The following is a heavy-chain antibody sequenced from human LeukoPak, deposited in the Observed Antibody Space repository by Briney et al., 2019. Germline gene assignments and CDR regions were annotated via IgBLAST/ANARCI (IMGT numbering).Heavy chain of an antibody. Sequence: GGSLRLSCAASGFTFSSYAMHWVRQAPGKGLEWVAVISYDGSNKYYADSVKGRFTISRDNSKNTLYLQMNSLRAEDTAVYYCAKDQGYSYGYVSDYWGQGTLVTVSS. CDR2: ISYDGSNK. CDR3: AKDQGYSYGYVSDY. V-gene: IGHV3-30*04. J-gene: IGHJ4*02. CDR1: GFTFSSYA. D-gene: IGHD5-18*01.